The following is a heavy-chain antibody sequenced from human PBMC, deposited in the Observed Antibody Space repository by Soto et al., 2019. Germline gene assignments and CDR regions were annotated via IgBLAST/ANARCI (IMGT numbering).Heavy chain of an antibody. D-gene: IGHD3-10*01. V-gene: IGHV1-69*13. CDR3: ARGSGSYHYYYGMDV. J-gene: IGHJ6*02. CDR1: GGTFSSYA. Sequence: SVKVSCKASGGTFSSYAISWVRQAPGQGLEWVGGIIPIFGTANYAQKFQGRVTITADESTSTAYMELSSLRSEDTAVYYCARGSGSYHYYYGMDVWGQGTTVTVSS. CDR2: IIPIFGTA.